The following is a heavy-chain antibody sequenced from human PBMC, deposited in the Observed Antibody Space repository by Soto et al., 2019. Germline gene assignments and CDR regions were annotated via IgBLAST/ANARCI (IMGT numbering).Heavy chain of an antibody. J-gene: IGHJ4*02. CDR1: GFTFSSYA. D-gene: IGHD2-8*01. CDR2: ISYDGSNK. V-gene: IGHV3-30-3*01. CDR3: ARGGWSDRGMLTGSDY. Sequence: GSLRLSCAASGFTFSSYAMHWVRQAPGKGLEWVAVISYDGSNKYYADSVKGRFTISRDNSKNTLYLQMNSLRAEDTAVYYCARGGWSDRGMLTGSDYWGQGTLVTVSS.